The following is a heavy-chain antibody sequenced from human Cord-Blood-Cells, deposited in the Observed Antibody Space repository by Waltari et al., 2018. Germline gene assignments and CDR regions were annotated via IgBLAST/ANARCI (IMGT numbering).Heavy chain of an antibody. CDR2: IYYSGST. Sequence: QLQLQESGPGLVKPSETLSITCTVTGGSISSSSYYWAWIRQPPGKGLEWIGSIYYSGSTYYNPSLKSRVTISVDTSKNQFSLKLSSVTAADTAVYYCARHVYDFWSGYYFDYWGQGTLVTVSS. J-gene: IGHJ4*02. CDR3: ARHVYDFWSGYYFDY. V-gene: IGHV4-39*01. D-gene: IGHD3-3*01. CDR1: GGSISSSSYY.